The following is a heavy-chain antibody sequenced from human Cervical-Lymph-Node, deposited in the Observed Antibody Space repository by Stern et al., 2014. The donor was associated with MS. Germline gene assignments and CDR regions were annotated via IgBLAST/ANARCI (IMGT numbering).Heavy chain of an antibody. CDR2: IITMFGAA. Sequence: QEQLVESGAGMKKPGSSVKVSCKASGGSFSSYAVNWVRQAPGQAPEWMGGIITMFGAANYAQKFQGRVTLIADESTSTVYMEMISLTSEDTAVYYCTREATAHSGTFDFWGQGTLVTV. V-gene: IGHV1-69*01. CDR1: GGSFSSYA. CDR3: TREATAHSGTFDF. J-gene: IGHJ4*02. D-gene: IGHD1-14*01.